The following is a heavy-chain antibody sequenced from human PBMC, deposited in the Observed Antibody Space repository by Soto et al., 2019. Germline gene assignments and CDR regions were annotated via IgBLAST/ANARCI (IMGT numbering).Heavy chain of an antibody. V-gene: IGHV1-18*01. J-gene: IGHJ4*02. CDR1: GYTFANFG. Sequence: QVQLVQSGAEVKKPGASVKVSCKASGYTFANFGVTWVRQAPGQGLEWMGWISNSNCNIEYAQKLQGRVTMTSDTSTDTAYMELRNLRSDDTAVFYCARDYRNSVYDYPRVAYWGQGTLITVSS. CDR3: ARDYRNSVYDYPRVAY. CDR2: ISNSNCNI. D-gene: IGHD5-12*01.